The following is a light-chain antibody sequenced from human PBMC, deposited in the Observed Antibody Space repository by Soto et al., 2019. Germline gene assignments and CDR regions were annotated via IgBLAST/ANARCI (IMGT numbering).Light chain of an antibody. CDR1: NSDVGDYNL. CDR3: CSYSTGTTLYV. V-gene: IGLV2-14*01. Sequence: QSALTQPASVSGSPGQSITISCFGTNSDVGDYNLVSWYQQRPGKAPKLVIFDVSNRPSGVSDRFSGSKSGNTASLTISGLQAEDEGDYFCCSYSTGTTLYVFGSGTKVTVL. CDR2: DVS. J-gene: IGLJ1*01.